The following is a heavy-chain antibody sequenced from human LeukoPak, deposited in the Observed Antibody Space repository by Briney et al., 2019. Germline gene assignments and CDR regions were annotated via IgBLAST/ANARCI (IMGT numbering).Heavy chain of an antibody. Sequence: GVSLRRSGAGSGFTFSDYYRGWMGQAPRKGRKGFLHIGNSGSDTYQADSVKVLFTISRDNAKRSLYLEMTSLRGEDTAAYYCVRVKGVYAIDSWGQGTLVLVSS. J-gene: IGHJ4*02. V-gene: IGHV3-11*01. CDR3: VRVKGVYAIDS. CDR2: IGNSGSDT. CDR1: GFTFSDYY. D-gene: IGHD2-8*01.